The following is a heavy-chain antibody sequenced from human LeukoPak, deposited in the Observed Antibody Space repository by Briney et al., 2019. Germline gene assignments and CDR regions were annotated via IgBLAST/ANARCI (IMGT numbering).Heavy chain of an antibody. J-gene: IGHJ3*02. CDR2: ISSSGST. D-gene: IGHD3-22*01. CDR3: ARGPYSYDSSGAFDI. CDR1: GDSISSGDYY. V-gene: IGHV4-61*02. Sequence: SETLSLTCTVSGDSISSGDYYWSWVRQPDGKGLEWVGRISSSGSTNYNPSLESRVTISVDTSKNQFSLKLSSVTAADTAVYFCARGPYSYDSSGAFDIWGQGTMVTVSS.